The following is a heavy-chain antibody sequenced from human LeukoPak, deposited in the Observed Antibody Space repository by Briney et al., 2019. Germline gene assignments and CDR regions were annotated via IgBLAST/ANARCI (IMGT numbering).Heavy chain of an antibody. CDR2: ISSDGKST. V-gene: IGHV3-74*01. CDR1: GFTFSSYW. CDR3: ARDGDCVNGICYYQFDY. D-gene: IGHD2-8*01. Sequence: GGSLRLSCAASGFTFSSYWMDWVRQAPGKGLVWVSRISSDGKSTSYADSVKGRFTISRDNAKNTLYLQMNSLRAEDTAVYYCARDGDCVNGICYYQFDYWGQGTLVTVSS. J-gene: IGHJ4*02.